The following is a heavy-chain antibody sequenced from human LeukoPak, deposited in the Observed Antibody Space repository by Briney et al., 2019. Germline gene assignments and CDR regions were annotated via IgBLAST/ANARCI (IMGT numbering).Heavy chain of an antibody. CDR1: GGSISSYY. D-gene: IGHD2-21*02. CDR2: IYYSGST. Sequence: SETLSLTCTVSGGSISSYYWSWIRQPPGKGLEWIGYIYYSGSTDYNPSLKSRVTISVDTSKNQFSLKLSSVTAADTAVYYCAREGDSYFDYWGQGTLVTVSS. CDR3: AREGDSYFDY. V-gene: IGHV4-59*01. J-gene: IGHJ4*02.